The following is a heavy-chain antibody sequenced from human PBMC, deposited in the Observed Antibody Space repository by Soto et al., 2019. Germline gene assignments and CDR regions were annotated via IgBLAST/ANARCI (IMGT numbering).Heavy chain of an antibody. CDR1: GFTFSSYA. J-gene: IGHJ3*02. CDR3: ARTYECAKSDCYRAFDI. D-gene: IGHD2-21*02. Sequence: QVQLVESGGGVILPGGSLRLSCAASGFTFSSYAMHWVRQAPGTGPEWVAATSSDGTDNVYADSVSGRFTISRDNSKNTFYLQMNSLRSEDAAVYYCARTYECAKSDCYRAFDIWGRGQWSPSLQ. CDR2: TSSDGTDN. V-gene: IGHV3-30*04.